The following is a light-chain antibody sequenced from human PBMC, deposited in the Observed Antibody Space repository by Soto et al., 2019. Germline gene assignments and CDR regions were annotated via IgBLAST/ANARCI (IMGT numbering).Light chain of an antibody. J-gene: IGKJ4*01. CDR3: QQSFSSLLS. CDR1: QTISTY. Sequence: DIQLTQSPSTLSASIGDRVVITCRASQTISTYVTWYQQKPGKAPKALISDASTLQSGVPSRFSGSGSGTDFTLIISSLQPEDIATYYCQQSFSSLLSFGGGTQVEIK. CDR2: DAS. V-gene: IGKV1-39*01.